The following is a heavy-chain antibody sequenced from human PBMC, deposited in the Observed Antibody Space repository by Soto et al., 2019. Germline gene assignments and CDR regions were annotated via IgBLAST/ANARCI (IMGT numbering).Heavy chain of an antibody. CDR1: GFTFSSHG. D-gene: IGHD5-18*01. Sequence: ESGGGVVQPGRSLRLSCAASGFTFSSHGMHWVRQAPGKGLEWVAVIWYDGSQKYYADSVKGRFTITRDNSKNTLYLQMDSLRDEDTAVYYCARGNRYNNGGLDYWGQGTLVTVSS. J-gene: IGHJ4*02. CDR2: IWYDGSQK. CDR3: ARGNRYNNGGLDY. V-gene: IGHV3-33*01.